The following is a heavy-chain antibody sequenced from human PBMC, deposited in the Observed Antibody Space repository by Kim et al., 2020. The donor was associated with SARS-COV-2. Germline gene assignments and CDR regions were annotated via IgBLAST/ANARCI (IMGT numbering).Heavy chain of an antibody. CDR3: ARGPNSNSYYYYMDV. J-gene: IGHJ6*03. Sequence: SETLSLTCTVSGGSISSGGYYWSWIRQHPGKGLEWIGYIYYSGSTYYNPSLKSRVTISVDTSKNQFSLKLSSVTAADTAVYYCARGPNSNSYYYYMDVWGKGTTVTVSS. V-gene: IGHV4-31*03. D-gene: IGHD1-20*01. CDR1: GGSISSGGYY. CDR2: IYYSGST.